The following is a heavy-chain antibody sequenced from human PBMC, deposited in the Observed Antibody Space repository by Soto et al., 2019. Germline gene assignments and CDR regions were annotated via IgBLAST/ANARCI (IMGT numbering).Heavy chain of an antibody. D-gene: IGHD6-19*01. J-gene: IGHJ6*02. CDR3: ARWGSSGWYDYYYYGMDV. Sequence: ASVKVSCKASGYTFTSYDINWVRQATGQGLEWMGWMNPNSGNTGYAQKFQGRVTMTRNTFISTAYMELSSLRSEDTAVYYCARWGSSGWYDYYYYGMDVWGQGTTVTVSS. V-gene: IGHV1-8*01. CDR1: GYTFTSYD. CDR2: MNPNSGNT.